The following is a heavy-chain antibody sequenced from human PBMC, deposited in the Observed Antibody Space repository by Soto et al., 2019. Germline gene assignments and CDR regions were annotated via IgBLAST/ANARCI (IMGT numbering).Heavy chain of an antibody. V-gene: IGHV4-30-4*01. CDR1: GGSISSGDYY. CDR2: IYYSGST. D-gene: IGHD3-22*01. CDR3: ARDPRNYDSSGYYDY. Sequence: SETLSLTCTVSGGSISSGDYYWSWIRQPPGKGLEWIGYIYYSGSTYYNPSLKRRVTISVDTSKNQFSLKLSSVTAADTAVYYCARDPRNYDSSGYYDYWGQGTLVTVS. J-gene: IGHJ4*02.